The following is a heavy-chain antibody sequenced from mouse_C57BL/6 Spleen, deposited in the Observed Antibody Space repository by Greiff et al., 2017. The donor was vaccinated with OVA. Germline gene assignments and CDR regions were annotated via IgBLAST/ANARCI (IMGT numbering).Heavy chain of an antibody. J-gene: IGHJ1*03. CDR1: GFSLSTSGMG. D-gene: IGHD1-1*01. CDR3: ARSFSTVVANYWYFDV. CDR2: IYWDDDK. V-gene: IGHV8-12*01. Sequence: QVTLKESGPGILQSSQTLSLTCSFSGFSLSTSGMGVSWIRQPSGKGLEWLAHIYWDDDKRYNPSLKSRLTISKDTSRNQVFLKITSVDTADTATYYCARSFSTVVANYWYFDVWGTGTTVTVSS.